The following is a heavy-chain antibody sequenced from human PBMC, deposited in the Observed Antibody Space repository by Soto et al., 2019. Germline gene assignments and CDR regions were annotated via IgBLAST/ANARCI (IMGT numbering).Heavy chain of an antibody. D-gene: IGHD6-19*01. Sequence: VQLVESGGGLVQPGRSLRLSCAASGFTFDDYAMHWVRQAPGKGLEWVSGISWNSGSIGYADSVKGRFTISRDNAKNSLYLPMNSLRAEDTALYYCAKDRGLVLSFYFDYWGQGTLVTVSS. CDR3: AKDRGLVLSFYFDY. V-gene: IGHV3-9*01. J-gene: IGHJ4*02. CDR1: GFTFDDYA. CDR2: ISWNSGSI.